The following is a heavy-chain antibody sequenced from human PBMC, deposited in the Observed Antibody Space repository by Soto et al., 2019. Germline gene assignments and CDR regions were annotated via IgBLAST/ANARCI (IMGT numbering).Heavy chain of an antibody. V-gene: IGHV3-48*02. J-gene: IGHJ4*02. CDR3: AREDSGSGWYRTSGFDY. D-gene: IGHD6-19*01. CDR2: ISSSSTI. Sequence: EVQLVESGGGLVQPGGSLRLSCAASGFTFSSYSMNWVRQAPGKGLEWVSYISSSSTIYYADSVKGGFTISRDNAKNSLYLQMNSLRDEDTAVYYCAREDSGSGWYRTSGFDYWGQGTLVTVSS. CDR1: GFTFSSYS.